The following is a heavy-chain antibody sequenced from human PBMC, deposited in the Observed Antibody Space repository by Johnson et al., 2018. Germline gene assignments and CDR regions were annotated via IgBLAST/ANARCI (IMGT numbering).Heavy chain of an antibody. CDR2: INHSGST. Sequence: QVQLQQWGAGLLKPSETLSLTCAVYGGSFSGYYWSWIRQPPGKGLEWIGEINHSGSTNYNPSLKSRVTISVDTSKNQFSLKLSSVTAADTAVYYCAVVGSSAAIALSYYYSYMDVWGKVTTVTGSS. J-gene: IGHJ6*03. CDR1: GGSFSGYY. CDR3: AVVGSSAAIALSYYYSYMDV. D-gene: IGHD2-2*01. V-gene: IGHV4-34*01.